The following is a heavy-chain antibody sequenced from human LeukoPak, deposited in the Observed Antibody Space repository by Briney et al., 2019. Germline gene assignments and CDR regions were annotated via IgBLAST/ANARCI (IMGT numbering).Heavy chain of an antibody. Sequence: GGSLRLSCAAPGFTFSSYAMSWVRQAPGKGLEWVSTISGSGSGTYYADSVKGRFTISRDNSKNTLYLQMNSLRAEDTAVYYCAKKGQQTGTDYFDYWGQGTLVTVSS. D-gene: IGHD3-9*01. CDR2: ISGSGSGT. V-gene: IGHV3-23*01. CDR3: AKKGQQTGTDYFDY. J-gene: IGHJ4*02. CDR1: GFTFSSYA.